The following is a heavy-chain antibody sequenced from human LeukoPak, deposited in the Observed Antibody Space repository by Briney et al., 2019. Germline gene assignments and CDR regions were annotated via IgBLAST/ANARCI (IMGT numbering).Heavy chain of an antibody. J-gene: IGHJ6*03. CDR2: INPNSGGT. CDR3: ATGAQYGLWGVPYFYYMHV. Sequence: GASVKVSCKASGYTFTGYYMHWVRQAPGQGLEWMGWINPNSGGTNYAQKFQGRVTMTRDTSISTAYMELSRLRSDDTAVYYCATGAQYGLWGVPYFYYMHVWGKGTTVTVSS. D-gene: IGHD3-10*01. V-gene: IGHV1-2*02. CDR1: GYTFTGYY.